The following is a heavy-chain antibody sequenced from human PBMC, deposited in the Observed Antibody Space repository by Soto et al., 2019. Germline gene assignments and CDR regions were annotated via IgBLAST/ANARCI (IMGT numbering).Heavy chain of an antibody. V-gene: IGHV4-59*01. J-gene: IGHJ3*02. CDR2: IYYSGST. CDR3: ARDTQGARVAFDI. CDR1: GGSISSYY. D-gene: IGHD3-16*01. Sequence: PSETLSLTCTVSGGSISSYYWSWIRQPPGKGLEWIGYIYYSGSTNYNPSLKSRVTISVDTSKNQFSLKLSSVTAADTAVYYCARDTQGARVAFDIWGQGTMVTVSS.